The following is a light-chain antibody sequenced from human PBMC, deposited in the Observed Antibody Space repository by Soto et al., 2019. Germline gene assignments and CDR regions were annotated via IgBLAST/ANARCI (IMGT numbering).Light chain of an antibody. CDR2: GAS. Sequence: DIQMTQSPSSLSASVGDRVTITCRASQDISNYLAWYQQKPGTVPKLLIYGASTLQSGVPSRFSGSGFGTDFTLTISSLQPEDVATYYCQKCDSAPPFTFGPGTKVDI. J-gene: IGKJ3*01. CDR1: QDISNY. V-gene: IGKV1-27*01. CDR3: QKCDSAPPFT.